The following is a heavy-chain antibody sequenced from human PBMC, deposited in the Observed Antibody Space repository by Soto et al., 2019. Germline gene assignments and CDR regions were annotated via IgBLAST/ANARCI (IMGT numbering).Heavy chain of an antibody. CDR1: GGSISSGDYY. D-gene: IGHD5-18*01. V-gene: IGHV4-30-4*01. J-gene: IGHJ4*02. CDR3: ARGRDTAMVTSVLFDY. Sequence: SETLSLTCTVSGGSISSGDYYWSWIRQPPGKGLEWIGYIYYSGSTYYNPSLKSRVTISVGTSKNQFSLKLSSVTAADTAVYYCARGRDTAMVTSVLFDYWGQGTLVTVSS. CDR2: IYYSGST.